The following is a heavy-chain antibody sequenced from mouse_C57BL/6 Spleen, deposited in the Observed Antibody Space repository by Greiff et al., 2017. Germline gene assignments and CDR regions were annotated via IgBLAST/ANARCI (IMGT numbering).Heavy chain of an antibody. Sequence: QVQLQQPGAELVRPGTSVKLSCKASGYTFTSYWMHWVKQRPGQGLEWIGLLDPSDSYTNYNQTFKGKATLTVDTSSSTAYMQLSSLTSEDSAVYYCARRDRRFDVWGTGTTVTVSS. V-gene: IGHV1-59*01. J-gene: IGHJ1*03. CDR2: LDPSDSYT. CDR1: GYTFTSYW. CDR3: ARRDRRFDV.